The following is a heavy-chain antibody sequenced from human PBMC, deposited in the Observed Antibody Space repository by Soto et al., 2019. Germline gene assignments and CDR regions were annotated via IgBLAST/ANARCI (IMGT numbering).Heavy chain of an antibody. Sequence: GTSVKVSWEASGYGFTGYYMRWVRQAPGQGLEWMGWINPNSGGTNYAQKFQGRVTMTRNTSISTAYMELSRLRSDDTAVYYCARLPADPLAYWGKGTLVPVSS. D-gene: IGHD2-2*01. CDR3: ARLPADPLAY. CDR1: GYGFTGYY. CDR2: INPNSGGT. J-gene: IGHJ4*02. V-gene: IGHV1-2*02.